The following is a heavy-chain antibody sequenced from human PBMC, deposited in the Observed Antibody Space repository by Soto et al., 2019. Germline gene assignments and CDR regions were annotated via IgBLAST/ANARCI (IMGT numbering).Heavy chain of an antibody. Sequence: GGSLRLSCAASGFTFSSYGMRWVRQAPGKGLEWVAVIWYDGSNKYYADSVKGRFTISRDNSKNTLYLQMNSLRAEDTAVYYCAREIFRFCSSTSCPKPQARNDYWGQGTLVTVSS. CDR2: IWYDGSNK. CDR3: AREIFRFCSSTSCPKPQARNDY. V-gene: IGHV3-33*01. J-gene: IGHJ4*02. D-gene: IGHD2-2*01. CDR1: GFTFSSYG.